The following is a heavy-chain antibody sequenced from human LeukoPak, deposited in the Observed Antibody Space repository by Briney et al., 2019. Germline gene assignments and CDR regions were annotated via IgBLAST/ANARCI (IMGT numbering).Heavy chain of an antibody. CDR1: GYTFTGYY. J-gene: IGHJ4*02. D-gene: IGHD2-2*02. V-gene: IGHV1-2*02. Sequence: ASVKVSCKASGYTFTGYYMHWVRQAPGQGLEWMGWINPNSGGTNYAQKFQGRVTMTRDTSISTAYMELRSLRSDDTAVYYCARDIRRSSDGYCSSTSCYMSNDYWGQGTLVTVSS. CDR2: INPNSGGT. CDR3: ARDIRRSSDGYCSSTSCYMSNDY.